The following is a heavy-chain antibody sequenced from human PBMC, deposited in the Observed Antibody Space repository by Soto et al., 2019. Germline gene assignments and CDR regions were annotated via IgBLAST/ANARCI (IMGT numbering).Heavy chain of an antibody. CDR2: IYNSGS. J-gene: IGHJ6*02. Sequence: QVQLQESVPGLVKPSETLSLTCTVSGASISGHFWSWIRQPPGKGLEWIAYIYNSGSSYNPSLKSRVTISVDTSKNQLSLKLSSVIAADSAVYYCAINADVWGQGTTVTVSS. CDR3: AINADV. CDR1: GASISGHF. V-gene: IGHV4-59*08.